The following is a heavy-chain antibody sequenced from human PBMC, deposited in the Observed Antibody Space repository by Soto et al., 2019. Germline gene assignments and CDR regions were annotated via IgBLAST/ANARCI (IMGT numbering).Heavy chain of an antibody. Sequence: QVQLVQSGAEVKRPGASVKVSCKASGYTFTSYYMHWVRQAPGQGLEWMGIINPSGGSTTYAQKFQGRVTMTRDTSTITVYMGLSSLRSEDTAVYYCARGESYYHDSSAPRQAFDIWGQGTMVTVSS. CDR1: GYTFTSYY. V-gene: IGHV1-46*01. J-gene: IGHJ3*02. D-gene: IGHD3-22*01. CDR3: ARGESYYHDSSAPRQAFDI. CDR2: INPSGGST.